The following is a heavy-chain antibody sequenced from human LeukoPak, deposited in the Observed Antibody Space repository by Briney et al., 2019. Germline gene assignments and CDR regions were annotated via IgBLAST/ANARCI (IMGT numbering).Heavy chain of an antibody. J-gene: IGHJ3*02. CDR3: ASHGIVVVRQSNAFDI. CDR2: ISYDGSNK. V-gene: IGHV3-30*19. CDR1: GFSFSNHG. D-gene: IGHD3-22*01. Sequence: GGSLRLSCAASGFSFSNHGMHWVRQAPGKGLEWVAVISYDGSNKYYADSVKGRFTISRDNSKNTLYLQMNSLRAEDTAVYYCASHGIVVVRQSNAFDIWGQGTMVTVSS.